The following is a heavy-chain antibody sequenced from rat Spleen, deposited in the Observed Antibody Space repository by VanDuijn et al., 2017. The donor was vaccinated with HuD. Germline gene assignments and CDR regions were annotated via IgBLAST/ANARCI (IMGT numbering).Heavy chain of an antibody. CDR1: GYTITSGY. CDR2: ISYSGST. V-gene: IGHV3-4*01. CDR3: ARESLFDY. Sequence: EIQLQESGPGLVKPSQSLSLTCSVTGYTITSGYDWSWIRKFPGNKMEWMGYISYSGSTNYNPSLKSRISITRDTSKNQFFLQLNSVTTEDTATYYCARESLFDYWGQGVMVTVSS. J-gene: IGHJ2*01.